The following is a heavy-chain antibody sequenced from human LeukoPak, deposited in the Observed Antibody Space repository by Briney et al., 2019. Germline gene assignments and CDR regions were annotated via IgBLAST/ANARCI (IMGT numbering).Heavy chain of an antibody. CDR3: ARLPDVAVAGTVGSFDY. Sequence: GESLKISCKGSGYSFTSYWIGWVRQMPGKGLEWMGIIYPGDSDTRYSPSFQGQITISADKSISAAYLQWSSLKASDTAMYYCARLPDVAVAGTVGSFDYWGQGTLVTVSS. V-gene: IGHV5-51*01. CDR2: IYPGDSDT. D-gene: IGHD6-19*01. J-gene: IGHJ4*02. CDR1: GYSFTSYW.